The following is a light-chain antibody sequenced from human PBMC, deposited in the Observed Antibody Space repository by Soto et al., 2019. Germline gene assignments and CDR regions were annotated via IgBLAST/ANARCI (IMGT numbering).Light chain of an antibody. V-gene: IGKV3D-15*03. CDR2: GVS. CDR1: QSVSVN. Sequence: EIVMTQSPATLSVSPGERATLSCRASQSVSVNLAWYQQKPGRTPRLLIHGVSIRAAGVPARFSGSGSGTEFTLTISILQSEDFAVYYCQQYNYWPPFTFGQGTKLDIK. J-gene: IGKJ2*01. CDR3: QQYNYWPPFT.